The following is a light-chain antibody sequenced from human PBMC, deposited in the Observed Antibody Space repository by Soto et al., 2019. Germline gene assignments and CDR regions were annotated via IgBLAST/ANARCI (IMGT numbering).Light chain of an antibody. CDR3: SSYTTTRGNV. CDR1: SSDVGAYNY. CDR2: DFS. V-gene: IGLV2-14*03. J-gene: IGLJ1*01. Sequence: QSALTQPASVSGSPGQSITISCTGTSSDVGAYNYVSWYRQYPGTAPKLMINDFSNRPSGISDRFSGSKSGNTASLTISGLQAEDEADYYCSSYTTTRGNVFGTGTQLTVL.